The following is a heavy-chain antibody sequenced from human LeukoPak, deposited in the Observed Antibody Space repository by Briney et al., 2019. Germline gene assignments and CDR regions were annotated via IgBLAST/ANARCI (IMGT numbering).Heavy chain of an antibody. CDR1: GYTFTSYG. CDR2: ISVYNGNI. J-gene: IGHJ4*02. D-gene: IGHD6-19*01. V-gene: IGHV1-18*01. Sequence: GASVKVSCKASGYTFTSYGISWVRQAPGQGLEWMGWISVYNGNILYAQKLQGRVTMTTDTFTSTAYMELRSLTSDDTAIYYCARDAPSVAVAGGPDYWGQGTLVSVSS. CDR3: ARDAPSVAVAGGPDY.